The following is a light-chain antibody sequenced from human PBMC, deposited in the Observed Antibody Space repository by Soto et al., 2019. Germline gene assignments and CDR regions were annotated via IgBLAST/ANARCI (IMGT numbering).Light chain of an antibody. V-gene: IGKV3-20*01. CDR3: EQYGSSPRT. J-gene: IGKJ1*01. CDR2: GAS. Sequence: EIVLTQSPGTLSLSPGDKATLSCRASQSVSSNYLAWYQQKPGRGPRLLIYGASSRATGIPDRFSGSGSGTDFTLTISRLEPEDFAVYYCEQYGSSPRTFGQGTKVEIK. CDR1: QSVSSNY.